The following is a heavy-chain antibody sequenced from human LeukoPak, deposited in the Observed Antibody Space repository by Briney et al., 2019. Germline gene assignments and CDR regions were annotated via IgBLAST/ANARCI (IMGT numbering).Heavy chain of an antibody. CDR2: ISGSGGST. CDR1: GFTFSSYA. CDR3: AKAHTRITMVRGYFDY. Sequence: GGSLRLSCAASGFTFSSYAMSWVRQAPGKGLEWVSAISGSGGSTYYADSVKGRFTISRDNSKNTLYLQMNSLRAEDTAVHYCAKAHTRITMVRGYFDYWGQGTLVTVSS. D-gene: IGHD3-10*01. V-gene: IGHV3-23*01. J-gene: IGHJ4*02.